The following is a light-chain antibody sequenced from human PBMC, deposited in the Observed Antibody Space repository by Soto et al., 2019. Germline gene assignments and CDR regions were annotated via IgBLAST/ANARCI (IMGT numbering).Light chain of an antibody. CDR3: NSHTSRNLVL. V-gene: IGLV2-14*03. CDR2: DVS. J-gene: IGLJ2*01. Sequence: QSALTQPASVSGSPGQSITISCTGTSSDVGGYDAVSWYQHHPGKAPKLMIYDVSNRPTGVSNRFSGSKSGNTASLTISGLQAEDEADYYCNSHTSRNLVLFGGGPKLTVL. CDR1: SSDVGGYDA.